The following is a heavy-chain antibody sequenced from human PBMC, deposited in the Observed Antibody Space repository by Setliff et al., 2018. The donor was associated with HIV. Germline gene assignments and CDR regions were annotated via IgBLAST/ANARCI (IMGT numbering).Heavy chain of an antibody. CDR2: IIPMFGTL. V-gene: IGHV1-69*05. CDR3: ARGHSHGYGYSGSYGPFDI. D-gene: IGHD1-26*01. CDR1: GGTFSDYS. J-gene: IGHJ3*02. Sequence: SVKVSCKASGGTFSDYSVSWVRQAPGQGLEWMGGIIPMFGTLNFAQKFQGRVTITTDESTSTAYMELNSLRSEDTAVYYCARGHSHGYGYSGSYGPFDIWGQGTMVTVSS.